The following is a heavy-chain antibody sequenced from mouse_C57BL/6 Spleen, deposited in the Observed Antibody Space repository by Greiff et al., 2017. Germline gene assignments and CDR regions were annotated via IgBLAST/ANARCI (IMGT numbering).Heavy chain of an antibody. CDR3: ARRRSVYFDY. CDR1: GYTFTSYW. CDR2: IDPSDSYT. V-gene: IGHV1-50*01. J-gene: IGHJ2*01. Sequence: VQLQQPGAELVKPGASVKLSCKASGYTFTSYWMQWVKQRPGQGLEWIGEIDPSDSYTNYNQKFKGKATLTVDTSSSTAYMQLSSLTSEDSAVYYCARRRSVYFDYWGQGTTLTVSS.